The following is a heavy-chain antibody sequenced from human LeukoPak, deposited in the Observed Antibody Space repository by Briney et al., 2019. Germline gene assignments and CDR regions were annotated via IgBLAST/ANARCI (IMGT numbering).Heavy chain of an antibody. J-gene: IGHJ4*02. CDR1: GGSISSSSYY. Sequence: PSETLSLTCTVSGGSISSSSYYWGWIRQPPGKGLEWIGSIYYSGSTYYNPSLKSRVTLSVDTSKNQFSLKLSSVTAADTAVYYCARNLAGHFGGFYFDDWGQGTLVTLSS. D-gene: IGHD2-21*01. CDR3: ARNLAGHFGGFYFDD. V-gene: IGHV4-39*07. CDR2: IYYSGST.